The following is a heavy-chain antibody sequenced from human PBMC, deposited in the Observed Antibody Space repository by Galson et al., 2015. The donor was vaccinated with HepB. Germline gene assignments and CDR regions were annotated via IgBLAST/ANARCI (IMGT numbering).Heavy chain of an antibody. CDR3: ARGVDGPMGKFWYYGLDV. Sequence: SLRLSCAASGFTFSNYRMSWVRQTPGKGLEWVANIEKDGSRKFYVDSVEGRFTISRDNAKNSLFLQMSSLRAEDTAVYYCARGVDGPMGKFWYYGLDVWGQGTTVTVSS. D-gene: IGHD5-18*01. J-gene: IGHJ6*02. V-gene: IGHV3-7*05. CDR2: IEKDGSRK. CDR1: GFTFSNYR.